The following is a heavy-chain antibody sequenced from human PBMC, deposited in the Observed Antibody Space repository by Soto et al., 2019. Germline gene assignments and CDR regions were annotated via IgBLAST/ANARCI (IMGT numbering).Heavy chain of an antibody. J-gene: IGHJ4*02. CDR3: ARVGSVVRGVTVFVN. D-gene: IGHD3-10*01. CDR2: IYYSGST. V-gene: IGHV4-39*01. CDR1: GGSISSSSYF. Sequence: SETLSLTCSVSGGSISSSSYFWGWIRQPPGKGLEWIGSIYYSGSTYYNPSLKSRVTVSVDTSKNQFSLKLSSVTAADTAVYYCARVGSVVRGVTVFVNWGQEILVTVSS.